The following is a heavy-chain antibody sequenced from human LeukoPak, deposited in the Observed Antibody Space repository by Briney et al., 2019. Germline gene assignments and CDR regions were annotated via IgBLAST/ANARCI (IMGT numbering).Heavy chain of an antibody. J-gene: IGHJ4*02. CDR1: GGSISSSSYY. CDR3: ARLYSSSWQVDY. CDR2: IYYSGST. Sequence: SETLSLTCTVSGGSISSSSYYWGWIRQPPGKGLEWIGSIYYSGSTYHNPSLKSRVTISVDTSKNQFSLKLSSVTAADTAAYYCARLYSSSWQVDYWGQGTLVTVSS. V-gene: IGHV4-39*01. D-gene: IGHD6-13*01.